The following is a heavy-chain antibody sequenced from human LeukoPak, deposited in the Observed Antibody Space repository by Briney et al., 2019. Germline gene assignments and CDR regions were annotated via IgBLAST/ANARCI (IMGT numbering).Heavy chain of an antibody. Sequence: SETLSLTCTVSGGSISSYYWSWIRQPPGKGLEWIGYIYYSGSTNYNPSLKSRVTISVDTSKNQFSLKLSSVTAADTAVYYCARDPSSGWFDPWGQGTLVTVSS. CDR1: GGSISSYY. J-gene: IGHJ5*02. D-gene: IGHD5/OR15-5a*01. CDR3: ARDPSSGWFDP. V-gene: IGHV4-59*01. CDR2: IYYSGST.